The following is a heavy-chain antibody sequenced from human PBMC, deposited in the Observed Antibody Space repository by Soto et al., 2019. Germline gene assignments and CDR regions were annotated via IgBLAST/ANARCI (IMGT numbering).Heavy chain of an antibody. Sequence: PGGSRRLSCAASEFTFSSNAMHWVRQAPGKGLEWVSGITGSGSTTFYADSVKGRFTISRDNSKNTLYLHMSSLRAEDTAIYYCAKDFTAYLSSWFHLWGQGSLVTVSS. CDR3: AKDFTAYLSSWFHL. D-gene: IGHD6-13*01. V-gene: IGHV3-23*01. CDR2: ITGSGSTT. J-gene: IGHJ5*02. CDR1: EFTFSSNA.